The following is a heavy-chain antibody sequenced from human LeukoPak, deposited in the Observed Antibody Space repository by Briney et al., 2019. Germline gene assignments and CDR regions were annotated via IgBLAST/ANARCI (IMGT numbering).Heavy chain of an antibody. D-gene: IGHD3-22*01. CDR1: GFIASSNG. CDR2: IYSGGST. V-gene: IGHV3-53*01. J-gene: IGHJ4*02. Sequence: GGSLRLSCAASGFIASSNGMSWVRQAPGKGLESISIIYSGGSTYYADYVKGRFTISRDNSKNTLYLQMKSLRADDTAVYYCARGCYYERSGSCPFDYWGQGTLVTVSS. CDR3: ARGCYYERSGSCPFDY.